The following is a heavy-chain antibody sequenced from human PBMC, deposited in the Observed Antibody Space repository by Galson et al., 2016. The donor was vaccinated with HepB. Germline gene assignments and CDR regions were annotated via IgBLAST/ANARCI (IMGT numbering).Heavy chain of an antibody. Sequence: QSGAEVKKPGESLKISCKASGYNFTTHWIAWVRQMPGKGLTWMGIIHPGDSNTRYSPSFQGQVTISVDKSFTTAYLQWSRLKASDTAIYYCARLGDTGVYYFDDWGQGTLVTVSS. V-gene: IGHV5-51*01. D-gene: IGHD1-1*01. CDR2: IHPGDSNT. CDR1: GYNFTTHW. J-gene: IGHJ4*02. CDR3: ARLGDTGVYYFDD.